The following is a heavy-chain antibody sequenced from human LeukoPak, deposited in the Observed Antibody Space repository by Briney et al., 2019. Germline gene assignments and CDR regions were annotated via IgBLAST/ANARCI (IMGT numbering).Heavy chain of an antibody. Sequence: PGGSLRHSCTASGFTFRSYGMHWVRQAPGKGLEWLAFIQSDGGNKYYADSVKGRFTISRDNSKNTLFLQMNSLRGEDTAVYYCAKDKSMVRGLDYWGQGTLVTVSS. CDR1: GFTFRSYG. CDR3: AKDKSMVRGLDY. CDR2: IQSDGGNK. D-gene: IGHD3-10*01. V-gene: IGHV3-30*02. J-gene: IGHJ4*02.